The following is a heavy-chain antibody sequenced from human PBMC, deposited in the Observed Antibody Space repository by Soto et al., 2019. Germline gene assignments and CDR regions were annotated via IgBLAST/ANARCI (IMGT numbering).Heavy chain of an antibody. V-gene: IGHV4-59*01. Sequence: SETLSLTCTVSGGSISSYYWSWIRQPPGKGLEWIGYIYYSGSTNYNPSLKSRVTISVDTSKNQFSLKLSSVTAADTAVYYCARGPYDSSGYYYRYFDYWGQGTLVTVSS. D-gene: IGHD3-22*01. J-gene: IGHJ4*02. CDR1: GGSISSYY. CDR2: IYYSGST. CDR3: ARGPYDSSGYYYRYFDY.